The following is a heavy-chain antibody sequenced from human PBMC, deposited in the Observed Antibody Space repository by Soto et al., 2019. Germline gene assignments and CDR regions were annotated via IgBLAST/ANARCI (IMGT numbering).Heavy chain of an antibody. V-gene: IGHV1-18*01. CDR3: ARDYTFPDY. CDR2: SSTSNGDT. CDR1: GYTFTSYG. J-gene: IGHJ4*02. D-gene: IGHD3-3*02. Sequence: QVQLVQSGAEVKKPGASVKVSCKTSGYTFTSYGITWVRQAPGQGLEWMGWSSTSNGDTNYVQKFQGRVTMTTDTSTGTGYMELRRLTSDDTAVYYCARDYTFPDYWGQGTLVTVSS.